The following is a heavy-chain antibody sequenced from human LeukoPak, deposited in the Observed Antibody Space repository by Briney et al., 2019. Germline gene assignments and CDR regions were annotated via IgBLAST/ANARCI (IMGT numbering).Heavy chain of an antibody. D-gene: IGHD3-22*01. CDR2: ISGSGGST. CDR3: AGDSSGYYPEFDY. J-gene: IGHJ4*02. Sequence: GRSLRLSCAASGFISSSYAMSWVRQAPGKGLEWVSAISGSGGSTYYADSVKGRFTISRDNSKNTLYLQMNSLRAEDTAVYYCAGDSSGYYPEFDYWGQGTLVTVSS. CDR1: GFISSSYA. V-gene: IGHV3-23*01.